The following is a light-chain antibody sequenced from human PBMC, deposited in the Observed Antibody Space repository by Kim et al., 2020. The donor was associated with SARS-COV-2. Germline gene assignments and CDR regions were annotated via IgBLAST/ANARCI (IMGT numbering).Light chain of an antibody. V-gene: IGKV3-20*01. CDR1: KRVGSIF. CDR3: QQYDRSPEYS. J-gene: IGKJ4*01. CDR2: GAS. Sequence: GERATLSCRTSKRVGSIFLAWYQQKPVPAPTLLLYGASTRATGIPDRFSGSGSGTDFTLTISRLEPEDFAVYYCQQYDRSPEYSFGGGTKLEI.